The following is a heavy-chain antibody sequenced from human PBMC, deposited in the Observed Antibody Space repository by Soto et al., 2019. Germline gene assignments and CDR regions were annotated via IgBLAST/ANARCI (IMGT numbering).Heavy chain of an antibody. CDR1: GYSFNRYW. CDR2: IFPDDSDI. CDR3: ARRISWYYFDS. D-gene: IGHD1-1*01. Sequence: PGESLKISCKASGYSFNRYWIGWVRRMPGQGLEWMGVIFPDDSDIRHSPAFRGQVTISADKSINTVYLQYTGLKASDTATYYCARRISWYYFDSWGQGTPVTVSS. V-gene: IGHV5-51*01. J-gene: IGHJ4*02.